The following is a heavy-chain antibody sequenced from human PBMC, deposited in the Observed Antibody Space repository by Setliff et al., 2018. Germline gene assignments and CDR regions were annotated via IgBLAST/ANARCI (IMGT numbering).Heavy chain of an antibody. J-gene: IGHJ4*02. V-gene: IGHV1-46*01. CDR1: GYTFTSYA. Sequence: GASVKVSCKASGYTFTSYAMHWVRQAPGQGLEWIGVINPSDGSTTYAQKFQGRVTMTRDTSTNTVYMQLSSLRSEDTAVYYCARDLVLLGYQLDYWGQGTLVTVSS. D-gene: IGHD2-8*01. CDR3: ARDLVLLGYQLDY. CDR2: INPSDGST.